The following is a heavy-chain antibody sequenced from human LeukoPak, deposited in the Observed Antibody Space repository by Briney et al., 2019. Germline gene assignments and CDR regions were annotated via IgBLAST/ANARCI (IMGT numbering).Heavy chain of an antibody. V-gene: IGHV3-30-3*01. CDR2: ISYDGRNK. J-gene: IGHJ6*02. CDR1: GFTCSSYT. CDR3: ARDTGVLAYFYAMDV. D-gene: IGHD2-8*01. Sequence: GRSLRLSCAASGFTCSSYTIQWVRQAPGKGLEWVALISYDGRNKYYADSVKGRFTISRDNSKNTLYLQMNSLRVEDTALYYCARDTGVLAYFYAMDVWGQGTTVTVSS.